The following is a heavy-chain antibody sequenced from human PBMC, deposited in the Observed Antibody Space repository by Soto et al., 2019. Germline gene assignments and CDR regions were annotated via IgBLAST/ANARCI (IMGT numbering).Heavy chain of an antibody. D-gene: IGHD6-13*01. V-gene: IGHV4-34*01. J-gene: IGHJ6*02. CDR3: ARGWQQLVLDYYYGMDV. CDR2: INHSGST. CDR1: GGSFSGYY. Sequence: SETLSLTCAVYGGSFSGYYWSWIRQPPGKGLEWIGEINHSGSTNYNPSLKSRVTISVDTSKNQFSLKLSSVTAADTAVYYCARGWQQLVLDYYYGMDVWGQGTTVT.